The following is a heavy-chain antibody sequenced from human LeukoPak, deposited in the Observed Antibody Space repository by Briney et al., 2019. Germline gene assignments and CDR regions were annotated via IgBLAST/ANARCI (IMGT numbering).Heavy chain of an antibody. V-gene: IGHV3-23*01. Sequence: GGSLRLSCAASGFTFSSYAMSWVRQAPGKGLEWASAISGSGGSTYYADSVKGRFTISRDNSKNTLYLQMNSLRAEDTAVYYCAKQGRGYCSGGSCYGPYYFDYWGQGTLVTVSS. D-gene: IGHD2-15*01. CDR2: ISGSGGST. CDR1: GFTFSSYA. CDR3: AKQGRGYCSGGSCYGPYYFDY. J-gene: IGHJ4*02.